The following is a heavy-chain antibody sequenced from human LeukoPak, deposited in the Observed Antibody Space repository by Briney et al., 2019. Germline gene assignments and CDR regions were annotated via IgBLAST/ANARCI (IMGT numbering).Heavy chain of an antibody. Sequence: GGSLRLSCVGSGFSFSSFAMSWVRQGPGRGLELVSTISGGGRLTYYADSVKGRFTISRDDSKNMQFLEMNSLRPEDTAVYFCAKRITATTGFYFDSWGQGALVTVSA. CDR2: ISGGGRLT. CDR1: GFSFSSFA. J-gene: IGHJ4*02. D-gene: IGHD1-26*01. V-gene: IGHV3-23*01. CDR3: AKRITATTGFYFDS.